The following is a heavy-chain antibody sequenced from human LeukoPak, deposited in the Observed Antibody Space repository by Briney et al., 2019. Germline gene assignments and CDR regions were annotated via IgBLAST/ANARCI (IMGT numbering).Heavy chain of an antibody. D-gene: IGHD3-3*01. V-gene: IGHV1-8*03. J-gene: IGHJ6*03. CDR1: GYMFSSYG. CDR3: ARAYVRRITIFGVVTKNYYYYMDV. Sequence: ASVKVSCKASGYMFSSYGISWVRQATGQGLEWMGWMNPNSGNTGYAQKFQGRVTITRNTSISTAYMELSSLRSEDTAVYYCARAYVRRITIFGVVTKNYYYYMDVWGKGTTVTVSS. CDR2: MNPNSGNT.